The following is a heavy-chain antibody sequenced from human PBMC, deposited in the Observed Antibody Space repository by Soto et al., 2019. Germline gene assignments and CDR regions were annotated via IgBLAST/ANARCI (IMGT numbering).Heavy chain of an antibody. D-gene: IGHD6-13*01. CDR3: ARVQLASRDAFDI. Sequence: SETLSLTCAAYGGSFSGYYWRWNREPPGKGLEWIGEINHSGSTNYNPSLKSRVTISVDTSKNQFSLKLSSVTAADTAVYYCARVQLASRDAFDIWGQGTMV. CDR2: INHSGST. CDR1: GGSFSGYY. V-gene: IGHV4-34*01. J-gene: IGHJ3*02.